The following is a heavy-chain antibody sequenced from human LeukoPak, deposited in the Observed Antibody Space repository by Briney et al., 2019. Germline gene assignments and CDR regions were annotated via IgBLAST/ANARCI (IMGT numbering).Heavy chain of an antibody. Sequence: SETLSLTCTVSGGSISSSSYYWGWIRQPPGKGLEWIGSIYYSGSTYYNPSLKSRVTISVDTSKNQFSLKLSSVTAADTAVYYCARDTATDTTYDYWGQGTLVTVSS. CDR2: IYYSGST. D-gene: IGHD2-15*01. CDR1: GGSISSSSYY. J-gene: IGHJ4*02. CDR3: ARDTATDTTYDY. V-gene: IGHV4-39*07.